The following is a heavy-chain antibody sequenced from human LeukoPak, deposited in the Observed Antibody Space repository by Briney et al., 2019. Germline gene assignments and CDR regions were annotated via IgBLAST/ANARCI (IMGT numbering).Heavy chain of an antibody. J-gene: IGHJ5*02. D-gene: IGHD6-13*01. CDR3: AKDRGEQQLVNWFDP. CDR1: GFTFSSYG. CDR2: ISYDGSNK. Sequence: PGGSLRLSCAASGFTFSSYGMHWVRQAPGKGLEGVAVISYDGSNKYYADSVKGRFTISRDNSKNTLYLQMNSLRAEDTAVYYCAKDRGEQQLVNWFDPWGQGTLVTVSS. V-gene: IGHV3-30*18.